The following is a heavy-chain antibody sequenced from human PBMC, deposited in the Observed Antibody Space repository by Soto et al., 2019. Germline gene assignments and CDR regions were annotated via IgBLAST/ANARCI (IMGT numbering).Heavy chain of an antibody. D-gene: IGHD1-1*01. CDR3: ARDNNWSYDS. V-gene: IGHV3-74*03. Sequence: VGSLRLSCAASGFTFSSYWMHWVRQAPGEGLVWVSYIKPDGSRTKDADSVKGRFTISRDNARNTLYLRMNSLRAEDTAVYYCARDNNWSYDSWGRGTLVTVSS. J-gene: IGHJ4*02. CDR1: GFTFSSYW. CDR2: IKPDGSRT.